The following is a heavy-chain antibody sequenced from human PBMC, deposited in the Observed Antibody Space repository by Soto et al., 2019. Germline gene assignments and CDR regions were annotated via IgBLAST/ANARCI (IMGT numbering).Heavy chain of an antibody. D-gene: IGHD3-22*01. V-gene: IGHV5-10-1*01. CDR3: ARQIYDSDSGPNFQYYFES. J-gene: IGHJ4*02. Sequence: GESLKISCNGSGYSFACYWITWVGQIPWKGLEWMGRIDPSDSQTYYSPSFRGHVTISAAKSITTVFLQWSSLRASDTAMYYCARQIYDSDSGPNFQYYFESWGQGTLVTVSS. CDR1: GYSFACYW. CDR2: IDPSDSQT.